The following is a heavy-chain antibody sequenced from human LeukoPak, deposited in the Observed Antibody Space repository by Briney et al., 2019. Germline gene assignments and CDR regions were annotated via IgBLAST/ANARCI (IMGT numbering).Heavy chain of an antibody. V-gene: IGHV4-4*07. D-gene: IGHD2-2*01. CDR3: ARDSTTWRGFDC. CDR2: IYSSGNT. CDR1: GGSISSYY. J-gene: IGHJ4*02. Sequence: SETLSLTCNVSGGSISSYYWSWIRQPAGKGLEWIGRIYSSGNTNYNPSLKSRLTMSVDTSRYQFSLNLTSVTAADTAVYYCARDSTTWRGFDCWGQRALVTISS.